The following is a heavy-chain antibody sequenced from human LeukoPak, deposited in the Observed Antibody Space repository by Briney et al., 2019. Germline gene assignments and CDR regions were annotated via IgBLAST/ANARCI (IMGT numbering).Heavy chain of an antibody. D-gene: IGHD3-16*02. J-gene: IGHJ4*02. CDR1: GGSISSSSYY. Sequence: SETLSLTCTVSGGSISSSSYYWGWIRQPPGKGLEWIGSIYYSGSTYYNPSLKSRDTISVDTSKNQFSLKLSSVTAADTAVYYCARLRLGELSSPFDYWGQGTLVTVSS. CDR2: IYYSGST. V-gene: IGHV4-39*01. CDR3: ARLRLGELSSPFDY.